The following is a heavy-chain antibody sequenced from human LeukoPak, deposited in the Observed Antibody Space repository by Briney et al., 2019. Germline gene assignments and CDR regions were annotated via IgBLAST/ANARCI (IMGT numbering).Heavy chain of an antibody. J-gene: IGHJ4*02. CDR3: ATFEGYYYGSGSYYTPGY. V-gene: IGHV1-24*01. Sequence: ASVKVSCKVSGYTLTELSMHWVRQAPGKGLEWMGGFDPEDGETIYAQKFQGRVTMTEDTSTDTAYMEQSSLRSEDTAVYYCATFEGYYYGSGSYYTPGYWGQGTLVTVSS. CDR2: FDPEDGET. CDR1: GYTLTELS. D-gene: IGHD3-10*01.